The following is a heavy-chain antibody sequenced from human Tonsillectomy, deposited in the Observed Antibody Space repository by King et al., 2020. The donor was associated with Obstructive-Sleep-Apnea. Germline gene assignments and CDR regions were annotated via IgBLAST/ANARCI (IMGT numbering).Heavy chain of an antibody. CDR1: GFTFSSYA. J-gene: IGHJ4*02. V-gene: IGHV3-64D*06. Sequence: VQLVESGGGLVQPGGSLRLSCSASGFTFSSYAMHWVRQAPGKGLEYVSAISSNGGSTSYADSVRGRFTISRDNSKNTLYLQMSSLRAEDTAVYYCVKAPVLRFLEWLLGPFDYWGQGTLVTVSS. CDR2: ISSNGGST. CDR3: VKAPVLRFLEWLLGPFDY. D-gene: IGHD3-3*01.